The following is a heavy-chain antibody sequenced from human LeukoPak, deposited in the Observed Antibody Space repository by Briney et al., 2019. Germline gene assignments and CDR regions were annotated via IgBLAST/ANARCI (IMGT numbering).Heavy chain of an antibody. D-gene: IGHD3-22*01. CDR2: ISSNGGST. CDR3: ARGTYYDSSGYYFFDY. J-gene: IGHJ4*02. V-gene: IGHV3-64*01. Sequence: PVGSLRHSCAAPGFTFSSYAMHWVRQAPGKGLEYVSTISSNGGSTYYVNSVKGRFTISRDNSKNTLFLQMGSLRAEDMAVYYCARGTYYDSSGYYFFDYWGQGTLVTVSS. CDR1: GFTFSSYA.